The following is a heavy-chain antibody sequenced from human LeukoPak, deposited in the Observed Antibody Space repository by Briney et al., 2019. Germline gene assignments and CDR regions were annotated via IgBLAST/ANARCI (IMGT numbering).Heavy chain of an antibody. Sequence: GGSLRLSCAGSGFTFSSYGMHWVRQAPGKGLEWVAVISYDGSNKYYADSVKGRFTISRDNSKNTLHLQMNSLRAEDTAVYYCAKDEYYGSGSYDTPFDYWGQGTLVTVSS. D-gene: IGHD3-10*01. CDR3: AKDEYYGSGSYDTPFDY. CDR1: GFTFSSYG. CDR2: ISYDGSNK. J-gene: IGHJ4*02. V-gene: IGHV3-30*18.